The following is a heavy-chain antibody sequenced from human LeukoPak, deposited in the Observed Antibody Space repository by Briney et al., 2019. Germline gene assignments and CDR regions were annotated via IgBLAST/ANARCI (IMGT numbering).Heavy chain of an antibody. Sequence: ASVKVSCKAPGYTFTSYDINWVRQATGQGLEWMGWMNPNSGNTGYAQKFQGRVTMTRNTSISTAYMELSSLRSEDTAVYYCARGLYSSGWYYYYYYGMDVWGQGTTVTVSS. J-gene: IGHJ6*02. V-gene: IGHV1-8*01. CDR2: MNPNSGNT. CDR1: GYTFTSYD. D-gene: IGHD6-19*01. CDR3: ARGLYSSGWYYYYYYGMDV.